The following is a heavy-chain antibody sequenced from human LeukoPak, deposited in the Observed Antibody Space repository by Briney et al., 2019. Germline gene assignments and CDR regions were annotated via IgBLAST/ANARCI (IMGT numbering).Heavy chain of an antibody. V-gene: IGHV3-48*01. CDR1: GFTFSSYS. CDR3: ARDRATDYYDSSGYSDY. Sequence: GGSLRLSCAASGFTFSSYSMNWVRQAPGKGLEWVSYISSSSSTIYYADSVKGRFTVSRDNAKNSLYLQMNSLRAEDTAVYYCARDRATDYYDSSGYSDYWGQGTLVTVSS. D-gene: IGHD3-22*01. J-gene: IGHJ4*02. CDR2: ISSSSSTI.